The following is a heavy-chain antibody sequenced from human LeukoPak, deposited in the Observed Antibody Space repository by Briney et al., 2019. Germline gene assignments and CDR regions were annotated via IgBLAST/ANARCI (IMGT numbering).Heavy chain of an antibody. CDR1: GFTFNNYA. V-gene: IGHV3-23*01. J-gene: IGHJ2*01. D-gene: IGHD6-13*01. Sequence: GGSLRLSCAASGFTFNNYAMSWVRQAPGKGLECVSTISNSYNTYYADSVKGRFTISRDNSKNMLYLQMDSLRADDTAIYYCAKRAGQQLTYWYIDLWGRSTLVSVSS. CDR3: AKRAGQQLTYWYIDL. CDR2: ISNSYNT.